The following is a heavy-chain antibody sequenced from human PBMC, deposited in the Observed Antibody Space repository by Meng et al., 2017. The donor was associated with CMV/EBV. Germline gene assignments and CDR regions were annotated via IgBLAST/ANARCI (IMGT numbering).Heavy chain of an antibody. Sequence: GESLKISCAASGFTFSNAWMSWVRQAPGKGLEWVGRIKSKTDGGTTDYAAPVKGRFTISIDDSKNTLYLQMNSLKTEDTAVYYCTTDGDNDFWSGYYFPGMDVWGQGTTVTVSS. D-gene: IGHD3-3*01. J-gene: IGHJ6*02. CDR3: TTDGDNDFWSGYYFPGMDV. V-gene: IGHV3-15*01. CDR1: GFTFSNAW. CDR2: IKSKTDGGTT.